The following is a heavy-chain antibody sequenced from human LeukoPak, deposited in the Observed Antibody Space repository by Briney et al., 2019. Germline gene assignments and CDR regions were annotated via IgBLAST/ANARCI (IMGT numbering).Heavy chain of an antibody. Sequence: SETLSLTCTVSGGSISSNSHFWGWIRQPPGKGLEWIGSSYYGGSTYYNSSLKSRVSISIDTSKNQFSLRLNSVTAADTAMYYCATNIAVPGHDVFDVWGRGTMVTVSS. CDR1: GGSISSNSHF. CDR3: ATNIAVPGHDVFDV. D-gene: IGHD6-19*01. V-gene: IGHV4-39*01. J-gene: IGHJ3*01. CDR2: SYYGGST.